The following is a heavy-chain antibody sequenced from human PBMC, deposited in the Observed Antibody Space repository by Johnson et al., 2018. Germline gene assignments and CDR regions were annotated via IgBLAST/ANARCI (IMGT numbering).Heavy chain of an antibody. V-gene: IGHV3-49*03. CDR1: GFTFGDYA. D-gene: IGHD3-3*01. J-gene: IGHJ3*02. CDR2: IRSKAYGGKT. CDR3: TRWRFPADEAFDI. Sequence: VQLVQSGGGLVQPGRSLRLSCTASGFTFGDYAMSWFRQAPGKGLEWVSFIRSKAYGGKTEYAASVKGRFTLSRDDSKSIAYLQMNSLKTEGTAVSYCTRWRFPADEAFDIWGQGTMVTVSS.